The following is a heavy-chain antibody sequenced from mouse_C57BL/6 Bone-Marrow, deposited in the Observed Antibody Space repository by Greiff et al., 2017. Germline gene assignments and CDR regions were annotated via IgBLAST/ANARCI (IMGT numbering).Heavy chain of an antibody. CDR2: IYPRSGNT. V-gene: IGHV1-81*01. CDR1: GYTFTSYG. Sequence: QLQQSGAELARPGASVKLSCKASGYTFTSYGISWVKQRTGQGLEWIGEIYPRSGNTYYNEKFNGKATLTADKSSSTAYMELRSLTSEDSAVYFCARSGCLYYGSSYGYWGQGTTLTVSS. J-gene: IGHJ2*01. D-gene: IGHD1-1*01. CDR3: ARSGCLYYGSSYGY.